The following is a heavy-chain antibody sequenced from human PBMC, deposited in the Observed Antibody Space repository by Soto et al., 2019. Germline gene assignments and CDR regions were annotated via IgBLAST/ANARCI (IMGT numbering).Heavy chain of an antibody. V-gene: IGHV3-72*01. J-gene: IGHJ4*01. CDR2: IRNKANRYTT. Sequence: EVQVVESGGGLVQPGGSLRLSCAASGFTLSDHYVDWVRQAPGKGLEWVGRIRNKANRYTTEYAAAVKGRFTISRDDSKNSVSLQMDSLKIEDTAVYLCAGDLARAGPTNECWGHGTRVTVSS. D-gene: IGHD5-12*01. CDR1: GFTLSDHY. CDR3: AGDLARAGPTNEC.